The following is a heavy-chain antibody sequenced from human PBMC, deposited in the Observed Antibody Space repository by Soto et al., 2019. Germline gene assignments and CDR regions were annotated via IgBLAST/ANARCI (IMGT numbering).Heavy chain of an antibody. Sequence: SLTCTVSGGSISSSSYYWGWIRQPPGKGLEWIGSIYYSGSTYYNPSLKSRVTISVDTSKNQFSLKLSSVTAADTAVYYCASLAYSSSSGYWGQGTLVTVSS. CDR3: ASLAYSSSSGY. D-gene: IGHD6-6*01. J-gene: IGHJ4*02. CDR2: IYYSGST. CDR1: GGSISSSSYY. V-gene: IGHV4-39*01.